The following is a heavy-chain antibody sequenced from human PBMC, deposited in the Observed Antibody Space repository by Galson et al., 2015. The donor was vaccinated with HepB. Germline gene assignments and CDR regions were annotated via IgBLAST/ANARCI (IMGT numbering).Heavy chain of an antibody. D-gene: IGHD2/OR15-2a*01. J-gene: IGHJ5*02. CDR2: ISAYNGNT. Sequence: SVKVSCKASGYTFTSYGISWVRQAPGQGLEWMGWISAYNGNTNYAQKLQGRVTMTTDTSTNTAYMELRSLRSDDTAVYYCARDRIKKDNWFDPWGQGTLVTVSS. CDR1: GYTFTSYG. V-gene: IGHV1-18*01. CDR3: ARDRIKKDNWFDP.